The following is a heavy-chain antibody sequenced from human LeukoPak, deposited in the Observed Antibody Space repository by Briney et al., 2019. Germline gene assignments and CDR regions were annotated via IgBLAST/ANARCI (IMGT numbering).Heavy chain of an antibody. J-gene: IGHJ4*02. D-gene: IGHD6-13*01. V-gene: IGHV4-38-2*02. CDR2: LYHSGST. CDR3: ARGVIAAGGNDFDY. CDR1: GYSISSGYY. Sequence: SETLSLTCTVSGYSISSGYYWGWIRQPPGKGLEWIGSLYHSGSTYYNPSLKSRVTILIDTSKNQLSLKVISVTAADTAVYYCARGVIAAGGNDFDYWGQGTLVTVSS.